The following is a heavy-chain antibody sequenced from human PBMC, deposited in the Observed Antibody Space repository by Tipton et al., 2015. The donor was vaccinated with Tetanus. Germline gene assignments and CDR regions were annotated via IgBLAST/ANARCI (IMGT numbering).Heavy chain of an antibody. V-gene: IGHV3-49*03. CDR2: IRSKAYGGTT. CDR3: TRDPDDCMKYYYYGMDV. D-gene: IGHD2-21*02. CDR1: GFTFGDYA. Sequence: SLRLSCTASGFTFGDYAMSWFRQAPGKGLEWVGFIRSKAYGGTTEYAASVKGRFTISRDDSKSIAYLQMNSLKTEDTAVYYCTRDPDDCMKYYYYGMDVWGQGTTVTVSS. J-gene: IGHJ6*02.